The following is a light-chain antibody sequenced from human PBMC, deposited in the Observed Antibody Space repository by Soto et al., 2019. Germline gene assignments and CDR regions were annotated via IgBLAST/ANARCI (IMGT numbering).Light chain of an antibody. CDR2: DVV. Sequence: QSVLPQPASVSGSPGQSITISCTGTSSDVGGFNSVSWYQHRPGTAPKLILYDVVDRPSGVSYRFSGSKSGNTASLTISGLQAADEADYFCSSYTSTMTNVFGSGTKVTVL. CDR1: SSDVGGFNS. V-gene: IGLV2-14*03. J-gene: IGLJ1*01. CDR3: SSYTSTMTNV.